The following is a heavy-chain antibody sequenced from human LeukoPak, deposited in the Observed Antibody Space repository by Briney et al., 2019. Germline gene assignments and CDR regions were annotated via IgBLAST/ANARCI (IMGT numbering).Heavy chain of an antibody. CDR1: GFTFSSYG. V-gene: IGHV3-33*01. CDR3: AREGDGDYFDY. CDR2: IWYDGSNK. D-gene: IGHD4-17*01. J-gene: IGHJ4*02. Sequence: GGSLRLSCAASGFTFSSYGMHWVRQAPGKGLEWVAVIWYDGSNKYYADSVKARFTISRDNSKNTLYLQMNSLRAEDTAVYYCAREGDGDYFDYWGQGTLVTVSS.